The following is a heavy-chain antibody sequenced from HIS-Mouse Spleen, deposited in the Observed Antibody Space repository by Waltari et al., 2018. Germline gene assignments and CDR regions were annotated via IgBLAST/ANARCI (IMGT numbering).Heavy chain of an antibody. CDR1: SYG. CDR3: AKDYTGYFDY. CDR2: IWYDGSNK. Sequence: SYGMHWVRQAPGKGLEWVAVIWYDGSNKYYADSVKGRFTISRDNSKNTLYLQMNSLRAEDTAVYYCAKDYTGYFDYWGQGTLVTVSS. D-gene: IGHD3-16*01. V-gene: IGHV3-33*06. J-gene: IGHJ4*02.